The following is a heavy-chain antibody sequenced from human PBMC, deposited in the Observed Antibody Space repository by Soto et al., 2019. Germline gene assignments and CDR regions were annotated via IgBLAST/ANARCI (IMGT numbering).Heavy chain of an antibody. J-gene: IGHJ4*02. CDR3: APWFGELLALDY. Sequence: GGSLRLSCAASGFTFSSYWMHWVRQAPGKGLVWVAHIDTDGSSTSYADSVKGRFTISRDNAKNTLYLQMNSVRAEDTAVYYCAPWFGELLALDYWGQGTLVTVS. V-gene: IGHV3-74*01. CDR2: IDTDGSST. D-gene: IGHD3-10*01. CDR1: GFTFSSYW.